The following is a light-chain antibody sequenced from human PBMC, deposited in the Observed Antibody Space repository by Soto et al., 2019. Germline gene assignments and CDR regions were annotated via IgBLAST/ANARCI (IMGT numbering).Light chain of an antibody. V-gene: IGKV1-5*03. CDR2: KAS. Sequence: DIQMTQSPSTLSASVGDRVTITCRASQSISSWLAWYQQKPGKAPKLLIYKASSLESGVPSRFSCSGSGTEFTLPISSLQPDVFATYYCQQYNSYWTFGQGTKVEIK. CDR1: QSISSW. CDR3: QQYNSYWT. J-gene: IGKJ1*01.